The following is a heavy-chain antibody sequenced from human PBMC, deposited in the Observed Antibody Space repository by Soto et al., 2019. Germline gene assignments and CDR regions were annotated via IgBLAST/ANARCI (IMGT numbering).Heavy chain of an antibody. CDR1: GGSFSGYY. V-gene: IGHV4-34*01. CDR3: ARGGGWIDAFDI. CDR2: INHSGST. J-gene: IGHJ3*02. Sequence: QVQLQQWGAGLLKPSETLSLTCAVYGGSFSGYYWSWIRQPPGKGLEWIGEINHSGSTNYNPSLKSRVTIAGDTSKNQFSLKLSSVTAADTAVYYCARGGGWIDAFDIWGQGTMVTVSS. D-gene: IGHD5-12*01.